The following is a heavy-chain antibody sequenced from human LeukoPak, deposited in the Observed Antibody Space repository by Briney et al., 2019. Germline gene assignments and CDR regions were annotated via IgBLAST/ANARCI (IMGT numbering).Heavy chain of an antibody. CDR1: GYTFTGYY. J-gene: IGHJ6*02. CDR2: INPSGGST. D-gene: IGHD4-17*01. V-gene: IGHV1-46*01. CDR3: ARGKDGDYSPTEDYYYGMDV. Sequence: GAPVKVSCKASGYTFTGYYMHWVRQAPGQVLEWMGIINPSGGSTSYAQKFQGRVTMTRDTSTSTAYMELSSLRSEDTAVYYCARGKDGDYSPTEDYYYGMDVWGQGTTVTVSS.